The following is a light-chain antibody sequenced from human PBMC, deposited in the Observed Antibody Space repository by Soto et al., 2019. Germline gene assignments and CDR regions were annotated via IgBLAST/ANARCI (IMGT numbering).Light chain of an antibody. J-gene: IGKJ1*01. CDR1: QSVSSN. CDR2: GAS. Sequence: DIVMTQSPATLSVSPGERATLSCRASQSVSSNLAWYQQKPDQAPRLLIYGASTRATGIPARFSGSGSETEFTLTISSLQSEDFAVYYCQQYNMWPPGTFGQGTKVEIK. V-gene: IGKV3-15*01. CDR3: QQYNMWPPGT.